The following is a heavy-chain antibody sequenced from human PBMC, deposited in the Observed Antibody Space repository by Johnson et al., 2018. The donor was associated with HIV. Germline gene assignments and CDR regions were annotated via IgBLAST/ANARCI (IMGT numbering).Heavy chain of an antibody. Sequence: VQLVESGGGLVQPGGSLRLSCAASGFTFSSYEMNWVRQAPGKGLEWVSYISSSGSTIYYADSVKGRFTISRDNAKNSLYLQINSLRAEDTAIYYCAKDGDYYPAKDAFDIWGQGTMVTVSS. D-gene: IGHD3-3*01. CDR2: ISSSGSTI. CDR3: AKDGDYYPAKDAFDI. V-gene: IGHV3-48*03. J-gene: IGHJ3*02. CDR1: GFTFSSYE.